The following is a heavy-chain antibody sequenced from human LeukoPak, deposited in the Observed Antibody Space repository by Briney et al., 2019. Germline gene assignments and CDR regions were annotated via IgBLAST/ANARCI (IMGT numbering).Heavy chain of an antibody. V-gene: IGHV3-21*01. CDR1: GFTFSIYS. D-gene: IGHD1-1*01. Sequence: GGSLRLSCVTSGFTFSIYSMNWVRQAPGKGLEWVSSISSSSSYIYYADSVRGRFTISRDNAKSSLFLQMNSLRAEDTAVYYCARGGYDFDYWGQGTLVTVSS. J-gene: IGHJ4*02. CDR3: ARGGYDFDY. CDR2: ISSSSSYI.